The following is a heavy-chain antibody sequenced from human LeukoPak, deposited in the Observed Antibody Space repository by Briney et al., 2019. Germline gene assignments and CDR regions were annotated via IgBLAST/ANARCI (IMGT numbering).Heavy chain of an antibody. CDR1: GFTFSSYA. CDR2: ISGSGGST. D-gene: IGHD3-3*01. V-gene: IGHV3-23*01. Sequence: PGGSLRLSCAASGFTFSSYAMSWVRQAPGKGLEWVSAISGSGGSTYYADSVKGRFTISRDNSKNTLYLQMNSLRAEDTAVYYCAKDPREWSGYLAPYYFDYWGQGTLVTVSS. J-gene: IGHJ4*02. CDR3: AKDPREWSGYLAPYYFDY.